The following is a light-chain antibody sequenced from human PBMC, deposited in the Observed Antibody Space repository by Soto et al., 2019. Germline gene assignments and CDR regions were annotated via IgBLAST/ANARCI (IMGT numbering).Light chain of an antibody. CDR2: AAT. CDR1: QGISSY. Sequence: AIRMTQSPSSFSASTGDRVTITCRASQGISSYLAWSQQKPGKDPKLLIYAATTLQSGVTSRFRGSGSGTEFNLPISFLQSEDFATYYCQQYYSYQVSFGQGTRLEIK. V-gene: IGKV1-8*01. J-gene: IGKJ5*01. CDR3: QQYYSYQVS.